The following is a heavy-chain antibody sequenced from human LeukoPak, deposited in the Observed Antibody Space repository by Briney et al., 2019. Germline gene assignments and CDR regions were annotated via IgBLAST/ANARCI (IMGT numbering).Heavy chain of an antibody. CDR3: AKDRGYSYRHRNWFDP. J-gene: IGHJ5*02. CDR1: GFTFSSYA. CDR2: ISGSGGST. D-gene: IGHD5-18*01. Sequence: GGSLRLSCAASGFTFSSYAMSWVRQAPGKGLEWVSAISGSGGSTYYADSVKGRFTISRDNSKNTLYLQMNSLRAEDTAVYYCAKDRGYSYRHRNWFDPWGQGTLVTVSS. V-gene: IGHV3-23*01.